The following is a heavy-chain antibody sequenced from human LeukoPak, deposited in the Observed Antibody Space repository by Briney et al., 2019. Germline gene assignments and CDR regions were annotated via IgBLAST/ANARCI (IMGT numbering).Heavy chain of an antibody. V-gene: IGHV4-34*01. Sequence: SETLSLTCAVYGGSLSGYYWSWIRQPPGKGLEWIGEINHSGSTNYNPSLKSRVTISVDTSKNQFSLKLSSVTAADTAVYYCARGTSSSWYGYWGQGTLATVSS. CDR2: INHSGST. J-gene: IGHJ4*02. D-gene: IGHD6-13*01. CDR3: ARGTSSSWYGY. CDR1: GGSLSGYY.